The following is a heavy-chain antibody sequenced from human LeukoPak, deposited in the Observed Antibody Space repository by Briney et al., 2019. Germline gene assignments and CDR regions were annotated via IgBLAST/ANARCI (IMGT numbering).Heavy chain of an antibody. CDR3: ARETYDSSGYYWGISGY. CDR1: GFTFSDYY. J-gene: IGHJ4*02. Sequence: GGSLRLSCAASGFTFSDYYMSWIRQAAGKGLEWVSYISSSGSTIYYADSVKGRFTISRDNAKNSLYLQMNSLRAEDTAVYYCARETYDSSGYYWGISGYWGQGTLVTVSS. CDR2: ISSSGSTI. V-gene: IGHV3-11*01. D-gene: IGHD3-22*01.